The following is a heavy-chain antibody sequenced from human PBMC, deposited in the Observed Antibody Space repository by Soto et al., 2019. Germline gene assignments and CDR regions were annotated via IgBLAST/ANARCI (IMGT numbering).Heavy chain of an antibody. Sequence: PGESLKISCKSSGYSFSNYWIGWVRQMSGKGLEWMGIIYPGDSDTRYSPSFQGQVSISADKSISTAYLQWSSLKASDTGMYFCAXGGVVINTTSFFDYWGQGVPVTVCS. CDR1: GYSFSNYW. CDR2: IYPGDSDT. V-gene: IGHV5-51*01. D-gene: IGHD2-21*01. J-gene: IGHJ4*02. CDR3: AXGGVVINTTSFFDY.